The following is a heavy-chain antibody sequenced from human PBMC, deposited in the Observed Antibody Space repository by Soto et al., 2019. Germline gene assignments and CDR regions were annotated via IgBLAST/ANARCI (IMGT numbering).Heavy chain of an antibody. V-gene: IGHV4-31*11. CDR1: GGSISRGGYY. D-gene: IGHD5-18*01. J-gene: IGHJ5*02. CDR3: ARRYGYGYIGP. CDR2: IYNSGST. Sequence: QVQLQESGPGLVKPSQTLSLTCAVSGGSISRGGYYWSWIRQHPGKGLEWIGYIYNSGSTYYNPSLKSRVTRSVDTSKNQLSLKLSSVTAADTAVYYCARRYGYGYIGPWGQGTLVTVSS.